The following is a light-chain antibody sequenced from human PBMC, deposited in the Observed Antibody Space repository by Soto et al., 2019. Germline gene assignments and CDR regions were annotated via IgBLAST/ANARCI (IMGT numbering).Light chain of an antibody. J-gene: IGKJ5*01. CDR1: QSVSRY. CDR2: DVS. Sequence: EIVLTQSPATLSLSPGERATLSCRASQSVSRYLAWYQQKPCQAPRLLIYDVSIRATGVPARFSGTGSETDFTLTISGLQSEDSAVYFCQQYNNWPFSFGQGTRLETK. CDR3: QQYNNWPFS. V-gene: IGKV3-11*01.